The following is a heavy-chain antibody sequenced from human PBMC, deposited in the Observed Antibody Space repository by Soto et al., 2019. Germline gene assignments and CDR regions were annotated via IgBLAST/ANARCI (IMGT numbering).Heavy chain of an antibody. V-gene: IGHV4-34*01. D-gene: IGHD6-13*01. J-gene: IGHJ5*02. Sequence: QVQLQQWGAGLLKPSETLSLTCAVYGGSFSGYYWSWIRQPPGKGLEWIGEINHSGSTNYNPSLKSRVTISVDTSKNQSSLKLSSVTAADTAVYYCARGSSNMYNWFDPWGQGTLVTVSS. CDR3: ARGSSNMYNWFDP. CDR1: GGSFSGYY. CDR2: INHSGST.